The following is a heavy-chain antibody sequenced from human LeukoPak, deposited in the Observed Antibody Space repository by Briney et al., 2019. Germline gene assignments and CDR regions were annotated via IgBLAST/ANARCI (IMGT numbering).Heavy chain of an antibody. D-gene: IGHD3-3*01. J-gene: IGHJ4*02. V-gene: IGHV3-30*02. Sequence: GGSLRLSCAASGFTFSSYGMHWVRQAPGKGLEWVAFIRYDGSNKYYADSVKGRFTISRDNSKNTLYLQMNSLRAEDTAVYYCAKDSSDYDSWRAPPEYWGQGTLVTISS. CDR2: IRYDGSNK. CDR1: GFTFSSYG. CDR3: AKDSSDYDSWRAPPEY.